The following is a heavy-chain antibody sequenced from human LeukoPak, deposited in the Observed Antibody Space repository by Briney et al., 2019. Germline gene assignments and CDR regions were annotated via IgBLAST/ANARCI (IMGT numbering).Heavy chain of an antibody. Sequence: ASVKVSCKASGYTFTGYNMHWVRQAPGQGLEWMGWINPNSGGTNYAQKFQGRVTMTRDTSISTAYMELSRLRSDDTAVYYCARTGVAVAGRNFDYWGQGTLVTVSS. D-gene: IGHD6-19*01. CDR3: ARTGVAVAGRNFDY. V-gene: IGHV1-2*02. CDR2: INPNSGGT. J-gene: IGHJ4*02. CDR1: GYTFTGYN.